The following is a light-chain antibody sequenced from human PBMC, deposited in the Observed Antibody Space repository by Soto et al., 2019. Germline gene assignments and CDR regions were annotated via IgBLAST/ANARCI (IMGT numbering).Light chain of an antibody. CDR3: QAWDSSTAI. Sequence: SYELTQPPSVSVSPGQTASITCSGDKLGGQYACWYQQRPGHSPTLVIYQDRKRPSGIPERFSGSNSGNTATLTISGTQAMDEADYYCQAWDSSTAIFGGGTKLTVL. V-gene: IGLV3-1*01. CDR2: QDR. J-gene: IGLJ2*01. CDR1: KLGGQY.